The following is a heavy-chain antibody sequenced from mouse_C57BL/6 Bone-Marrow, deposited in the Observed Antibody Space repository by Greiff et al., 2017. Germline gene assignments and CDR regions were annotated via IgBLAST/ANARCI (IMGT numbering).Heavy chain of an antibody. V-gene: IGHV7-3*01. J-gene: IGHJ2*01. CDR1: GFTFTDYY. Sequence: EVKLVESGGGLVQPGGSLSLSCAASGFTFTDYYMSWVRQPPGKALEWLGFIRNKGNSYTTEYSASVKGRLTISRDNSQSIIYLQKNAVRDEDSATCYCARSYGYLDDWGKGTTLTVSS. CDR2: IRNKGNSYTT. D-gene: IGHD1-1*02. CDR3: ARSYGYLDD.